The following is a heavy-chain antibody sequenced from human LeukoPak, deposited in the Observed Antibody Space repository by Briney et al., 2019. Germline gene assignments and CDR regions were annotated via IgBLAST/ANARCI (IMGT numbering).Heavy chain of an antibody. D-gene: IGHD1-26*01. CDR2: VHLSGAS. J-gene: IGHJ4*02. CDR3: TRESGAFSPFGF. V-gene: IGHV4-4*02. Sequence: PGGSLRLSCAGSGFTFSSHWMSWVRQPPGKGLEWIGEVHLSGASNYNPSLKSRVNMSIDKSKNQLSLELTSVTAADTAIYYCTRESGAFSPFGFWGQGTLVTVST. CDR1: GFTFSSHW.